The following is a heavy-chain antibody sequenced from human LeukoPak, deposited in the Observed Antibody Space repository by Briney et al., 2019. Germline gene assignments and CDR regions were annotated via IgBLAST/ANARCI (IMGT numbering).Heavy chain of an antibody. CDR1: GFSFSDYN. CDR3: AKVRWDNSGRYYLDS. CDR2: ISYDGRNE. J-gene: IGHJ4*02. V-gene: IGHV3-30*18. Sequence: PGGSLRLSCAASGFSFSDYNMNWVRQAPGKGLEWVAVISYDGRNENYGDSVKGRFSVSRDNSKSTLYLQVDSLRPDDTAIYYCAKVRWDNSGRYYLDSWGQGTLVTVSS. D-gene: IGHD3-22*01.